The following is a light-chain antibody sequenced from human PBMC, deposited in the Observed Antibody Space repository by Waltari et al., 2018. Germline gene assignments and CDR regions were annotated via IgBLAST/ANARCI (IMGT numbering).Light chain of an antibody. V-gene: IGKV3D-15*01. CDR2: YAN. Sequence: EIVMTQSPVTMSVSPGEGVTLSCTASESVGTDVAWYRHKPGRPPRLLIYYANARATGVPARISGSGSGTDFTLTISSLEPEDFAFYYCQQSRQWPRRTFGQGTKLEI. CDR3: QQSRQWPRRT. J-gene: IGKJ2*01. CDR1: ESVGTD.